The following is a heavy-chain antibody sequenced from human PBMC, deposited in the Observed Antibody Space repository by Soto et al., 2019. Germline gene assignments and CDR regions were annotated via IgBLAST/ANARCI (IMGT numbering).Heavy chain of an antibody. Sequence: EVQLVESGGGLVQPGGSLRLSCAASGFTFSSYSMNWVRQAPGKGLEWVSYISSSSSTIYYADSVKGRFTISRDNAKNSLYLQMNRRRAEDTAVYYCARASVSRVVPAAIRYYYYYMDVCGKGTTVTVSS. J-gene: IGHJ6*03. CDR1: GFTFSSYS. CDR2: ISSSSSTI. CDR3: ARASVSRVVPAAIRYYYYYMDV. V-gene: IGHV3-48*01. D-gene: IGHD2-2*02.